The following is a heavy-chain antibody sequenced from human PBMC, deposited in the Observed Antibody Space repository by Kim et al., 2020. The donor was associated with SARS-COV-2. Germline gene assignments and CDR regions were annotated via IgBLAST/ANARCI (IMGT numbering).Heavy chain of an antibody. CDR3: ARDKGYCSGGSCSHFDY. V-gene: IGHV3-33*05. Sequence: GGSLRLSCAASGFTFSSYGMHWVRQAPGKGLEWVAVISYDGSNKYYADSVKGRFTIPRDNSKNTLYLQMNSLRAEDTAVYYCARDKGYCSGGSCSHFDYWGQGTLVTVSS. CDR1: GFTFSSYG. D-gene: IGHD2-15*01. J-gene: IGHJ4*02. CDR2: ISYDGSNK.